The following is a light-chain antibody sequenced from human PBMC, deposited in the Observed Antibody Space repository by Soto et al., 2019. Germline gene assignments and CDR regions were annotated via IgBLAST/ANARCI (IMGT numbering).Light chain of an antibody. Sequence: EIVLTQSPGTLSLSPGERATLSCRASQSVRDSSLVWYQQKPGQAPRLLIYGASSRATGIPDRFSGSGSGTDFTLTIGRLGPDDAAVYYCQPYGSSSWTFGQGTRVEIK. V-gene: IGKV3-20*01. J-gene: IGKJ1*01. CDR1: QSVRDSS. CDR3: QPYGSSSWT. CDR2: GAS.